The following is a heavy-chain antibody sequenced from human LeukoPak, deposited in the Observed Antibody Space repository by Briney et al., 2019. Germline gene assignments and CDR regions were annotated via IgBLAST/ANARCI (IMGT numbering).Heavy chain of an antibody. CDR1: GFTFSNAW. CDR3: TTDGAYSGYDPAGYFDY. V-gene: IGHV3-15*01. Sequence: GGSLRLSCAASGFTFSNAWMSWVRQAPGKGLEWVGRIKSKTDGGTTDYAAPVKGRFTIPRDDSKNTLYLQMNSLKTEDTAVYYCTTDGAYSGYDPAGYFDYWGQGTLVTVSS. D-gene: IGHD5-12*01. CDR2: IKSKTDGGTT. J-gene: IGHJ4*02.